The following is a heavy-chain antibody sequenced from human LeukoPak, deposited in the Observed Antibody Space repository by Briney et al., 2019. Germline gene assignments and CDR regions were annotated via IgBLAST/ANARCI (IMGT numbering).Heavy chain of an antibody. J-gene: IGHJ5*02. Sequence: GGSLRLSCAASGFTFNTFGMHWVRQAPGKGLEWVAFLRYDGSNKFYADSVRGRFTISRDNSDNTVYLQMDSLRDEDTAVYYCARNFPRFDPWGQGTLVTVSS. CDR3: ARNFPRFDP. V-gene: IGHV3-30*02. CDR2: LRYDGSNK. CDR1: GFTFNTFG.